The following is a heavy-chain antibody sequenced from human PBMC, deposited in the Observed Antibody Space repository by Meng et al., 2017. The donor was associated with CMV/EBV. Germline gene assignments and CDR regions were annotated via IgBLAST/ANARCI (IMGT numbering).Heavy chain of an antibody. J-gene: IGHJ4*02. CDR1: GGSFSGYY. Sequence: SETLSLTCAVYGGSFSGYYWIWIRQPPGKGLEWIGEINHSGSSTYNPSLKSRVTISVDTSKNQFSLKLSSVTAADTAVYYCARDGINIVVVPAAMISYYFDYWGQGTLVTVSS. CDR3: ARDGINIVVVPAAMISYYFDY. V-gene: IGHV4-34*01. D-gene: IGHD2-2*01. CDR2: INHSGSS.